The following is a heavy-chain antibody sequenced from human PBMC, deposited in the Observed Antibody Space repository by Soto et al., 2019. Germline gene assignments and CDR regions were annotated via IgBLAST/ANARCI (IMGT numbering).Heavy chain of an antibody. CDR1: GFTVSSNY. CDR2: IYSGGST. V-gene: IGHV3-66*01. D-gene: IGHD3-3*01. CDR3: ARGFNYDFWSGYYTPNWFDP. J-gene: IGHJ5*02. Sequence: GGSLRLSCAASGFTVSSNYMSWVRQAPGKGLEWVSVIYSGGSTYYADSVKGRFTISRDNSKNTLYLQMNSLRAEDTAVYYFARGFNYDFWSGYYTPNWFDPWGQGTLVTVSS.